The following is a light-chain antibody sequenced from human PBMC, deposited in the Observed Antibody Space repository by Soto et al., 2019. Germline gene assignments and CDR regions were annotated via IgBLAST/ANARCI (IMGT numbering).Light chain of an antibody. V-gene: IGLV2-8*01. CDR2: EVS. Sequence: QSALTQPPSASGSPGQSVTLSCTGTSSDVGAYDFASWYQQHPGKAPKLVIFEVSKRPSGVPDRFSGSKSGNTASLTVSGLQAEDEADYYCSSYAGSNDFVFGTGTKVTVL. J-gene: IGLJ1*01. CDR1: SSDVGAYDF. CDR3: SSYAGSNDFV.